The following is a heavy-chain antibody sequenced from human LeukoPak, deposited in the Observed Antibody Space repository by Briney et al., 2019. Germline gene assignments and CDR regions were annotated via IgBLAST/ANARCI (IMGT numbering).Heavy chain of an antibody. CDR2: ISTNGGST. J-gene: IGHJ4*02. Sequence: GGSLRLSCAAPGFTFSNYAMNRVRQAPGKGLEYVSAISTNGGSTYYANSVKGRFTISRENSRNTLYLRMGSLRTDDMAVYYCARANYCSNGVCYPDYWGQGTLVTVSS. V-gene: IGHV3-64*01. CDR3: ARANYCSNGVCYPDY. CDR1: GFTFSNYA. D-gene: IGHD2-8*01.